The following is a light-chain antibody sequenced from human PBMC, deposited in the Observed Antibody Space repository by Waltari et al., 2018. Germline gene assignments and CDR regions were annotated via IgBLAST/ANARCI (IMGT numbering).Light chain of an antibody. CDR3: QQRGKWPLT. V-gene: IGKV3-11*01. Sequence: EIVLTQSPATLSLSPGERATLSCRASQSVSSHLAWFQQKPGQAPSLLIYETSNRATGIPVRFSGSGSGTDFTLTISSLEPEDFAVYYCQQRGKWPLTFGGGTKVEIK. J-gene: IGKJ4*01. CDR1: QSVSSH. CDR2: ETS.